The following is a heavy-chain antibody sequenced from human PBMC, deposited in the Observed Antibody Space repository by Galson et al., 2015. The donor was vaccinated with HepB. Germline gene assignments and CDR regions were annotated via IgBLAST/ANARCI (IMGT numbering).Heavy chain of an antibody. CDR3: ARDHGVGNWGWGGYYYYYYMDV. CDR2: TYYRSKWYN. J-gene: IGHJ6*03. D-gene: IGHD7-27*01. Sequence: CAISGDSVSSNSAAWNWIRQSPSRGLEWLGRTYYRSKWYNDYAVSVKSRITINPDTSKNQFSLQLNSVTPEDTAVYYCARDHGVGNWGWGGYYYYYYMDVWGKGTTVTVSS. CDR1: GDSVSSNSAA. V-gene: IGHV6-1*01.